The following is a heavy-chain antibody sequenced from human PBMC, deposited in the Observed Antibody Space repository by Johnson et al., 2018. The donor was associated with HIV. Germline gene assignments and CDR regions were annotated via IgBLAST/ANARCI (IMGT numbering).Heavy chain of an antibody. D-gene: IGHD1-1*01. CDR2: IYSGGNT. J-gene: IGHJ3*02. CDR1: GFTVSSNY. Sequence: VQLVESGGGVVQPGGSLRLSCAASGFTVSSNYMTWVRQAPGKGLEWVSVIYSGGNTYYADSVKGRFTISRDNSKNPVYLQMNSLRAEDTAVYYCARAEPWDRRHYAFDIWGQGTVVTVSS. V-gene: IGHV3-66*01. CDR3: ARAEPWDRRHYAFDI.